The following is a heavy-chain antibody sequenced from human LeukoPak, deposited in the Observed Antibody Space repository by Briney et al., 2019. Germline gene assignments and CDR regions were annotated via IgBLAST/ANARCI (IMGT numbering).Heavy chain of an antibody. J-gene: IGHJ4*02. V-gene: IGHV4-34*01. Sequence: SETLSLTCTVSGGSISSSYWSWIRQPPGKGLEWIGEINHSGSTNYNPSLKSRVTISVDTSKNQFSLKLSSVTATDTAVYYCARHYSSSLVDYRGQGTLVTVSS. CDR3: ARHYSSSLVDY. CDR2: INHSGST. D-gene: IGHD6-6*01. CDR1: GGSISSSY.